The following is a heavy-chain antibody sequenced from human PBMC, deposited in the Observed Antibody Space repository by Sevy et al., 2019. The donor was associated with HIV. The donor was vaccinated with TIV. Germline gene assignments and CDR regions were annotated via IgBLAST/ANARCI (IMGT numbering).Heavy chain of an antibody. V-gene: IGHV5-51*01. CDR3: AGLGSLRFLDWLPREGLTYGMDV. Sequence: GESLKISCKGSGYSFTNYWIAWVRQMPGKGLEWMGIIYPGDSESRYSPSFQGQVTISADKSISTAYLQWGSLKASDTAMYYCAGLGSLRFLDWLPREGLTYGMDVWGQGTTVTVSS. CDR2: IYPGDSES. D-gene: IGHD3-3*01. CDR1: GYSFTNYW. J-gene: IGHJ6*02.